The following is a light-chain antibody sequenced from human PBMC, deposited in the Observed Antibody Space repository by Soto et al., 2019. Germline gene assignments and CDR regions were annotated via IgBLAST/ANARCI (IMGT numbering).Light chain of an antibody. Sequence: EIVLTQSPGTLSLSPGERATLSCRASQSVSSNLAWYQQKPGQAPRLLIYGASNRATGIPDRFSGSGSGTDFTLTISRLEPEDFAVYYCQQYGISGTFGQGTKVDI. CDR1: QSVSSN. CDR2: GAS. CDR3: QQYGISGT. J-gene: IGKJ1*01. V-gene: IGKV3-20*01.